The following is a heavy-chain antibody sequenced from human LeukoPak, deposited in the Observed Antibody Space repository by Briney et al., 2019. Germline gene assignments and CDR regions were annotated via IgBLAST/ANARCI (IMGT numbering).Heavy chain of an antibody. CDR3: ARYSSYYDFWSGYYGGYYMDV. J-gene: IGHJ6*03. D-gene: IGHD3-3*01. CDR2: IYTSGST. CDR1: GGSISSGSYY. Sequence: PSRTLSLTCTVSGGSISSGSYYWSWIRQPAGKGLEWIGRIYTSGSTNYNPSLKSRVTISVDTSKNQFSLKLSSVTAADTAVYYCARYSSYYDFWSGYYGGYYMDVWGKGTTVTVSS. V-gene: IGHV4-61*02.